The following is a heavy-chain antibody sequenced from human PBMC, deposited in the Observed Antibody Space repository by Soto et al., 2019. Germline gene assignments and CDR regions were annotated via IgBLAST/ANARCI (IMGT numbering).Heavy chain of an antibody. V-gene: IGHV4-4*02. J-gene: IGHJ6*02. Sequence: QVQLQESGPGLVNPSGPLSLPCAVSGDTISRRNWWSWGRQSPGQGLEWIGEIHHSGSTNYNLPLKSRVNIPIAKSMSLFSLSLSSVTAADTAVYYCARATAVADAIVYGLGVWCQLTAVTVSS. CDR2: IHHSGST. CDR1: GDTISRRNW. CDR3: ARATAVADAIVYGLGV. D-gene: IGHD2-21*02.